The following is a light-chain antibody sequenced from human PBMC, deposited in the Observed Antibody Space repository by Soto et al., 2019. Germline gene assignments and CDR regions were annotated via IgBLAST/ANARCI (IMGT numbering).Light chain of an antibody. Sequence: DIQMTQSPSSLSASVGDRVTITCRASQSITTYLHWYQKKPGKAPKLLIYAASSLQSGVPSRFSGSGSGTDFTLTISSLQPEDFATYYCLQDYNYPYTFGQGTKLEIK. CDR1: QSITTY. CDR3: LQDYNYPYT. V-gene: IGKV1-39*01. J-gene: IGKJ2*01. CDR2: AAS.